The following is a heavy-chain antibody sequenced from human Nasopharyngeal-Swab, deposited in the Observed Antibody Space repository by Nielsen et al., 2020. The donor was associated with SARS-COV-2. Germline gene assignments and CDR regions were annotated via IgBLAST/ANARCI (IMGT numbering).Heavy chain of an antibody. D-gene: IGHD2-2*01. Sequence: ASVTVSCKASGFTFTNYYIHWVRQPPAQGLEWMAIINPSGGSPTYAQRFQGRVTMTWDTSTGTVYMEISSLRFDDTAVYYCARDPMMCRSTSCAFDHWGQGTLVTVSS. CDR3: ARDPMMCRSTSCAFDH. CDR2: INPSGGSP. CDR1: GFTFTNYY. J-gene: IGHJ4*02. V-gene: IGHV1-46*01.